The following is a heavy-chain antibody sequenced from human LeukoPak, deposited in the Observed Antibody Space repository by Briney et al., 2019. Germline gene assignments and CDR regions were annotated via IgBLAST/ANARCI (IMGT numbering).Heavy chain of an antibody. Sequence: SETLSLTCAVYGGSFSNYHWSWIRQAPGKGLEWIGEINHSGSTHYNPSLKSRVTILVDTSKSQFSLKLNSVTAADTAIYYCSRRPRNDGTNDGPSGLDYWGQGTLVTVSS. D-gene: IGHD5-24*01. V-gene: IGHV4-34*01. J-gene: IGHJ4*02. CDR1: GGSFSNYH. CDR2: INHSGST. CDR3: SRRPRNDGTNDGPSGLDY.